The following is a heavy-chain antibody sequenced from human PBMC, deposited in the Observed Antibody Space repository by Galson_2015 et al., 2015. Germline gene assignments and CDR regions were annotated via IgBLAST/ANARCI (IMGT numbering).Heavy chain of an antibody. Sequence: SLRLSCAASGFTFDDYAMHWVRQAPGKGLAWVSGISWNSGSIGYADSVKGRFTITRDNAKNSLYLQMNSLRAEDTALYYCAKDIGKGVAGSYPDYRGQGTLVTVSS. CDR2: ISWNSGSI. D-gene: IGHD6-19*01. V-gene: IGHV3-9*01. CDR3: AKDIGKGVAGSYPDY. CDR1: GFTFDDYA. J-gene: IGHJ4*02.